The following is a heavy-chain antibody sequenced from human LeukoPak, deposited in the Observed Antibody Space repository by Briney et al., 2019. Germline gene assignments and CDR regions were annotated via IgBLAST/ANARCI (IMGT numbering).Heavy chain of an antibody. CDR3: ARDCSSTSCYTVDY. CDR1: GYTFTSYD. D-gene: IGHD2-2*02. J-gene: IGHJ4*02. CDR2: MNPNSGNT. V-gene: IGHV1-8*01. Sequence: ASVKVSCKASGYTFTSYDINWVRQATGQGLEWMGWMNPNSGNTGYAQKFQGRVTMTTDTSTSTAYMELRSLRSDDTAVYYCARDCSSTSCYTVDYWGQGTLVTVSS.